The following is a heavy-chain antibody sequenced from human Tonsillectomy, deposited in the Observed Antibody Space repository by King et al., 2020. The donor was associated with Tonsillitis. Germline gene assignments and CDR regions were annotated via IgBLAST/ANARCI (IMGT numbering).Heavy chain of an antibody. V-gene: IGHV3-23*04. Sequence: DVQLVESGGGLVQPGGSLRLSCAASGFTFSIYAMSWVRQAPGKGLEWVSGISESGGSTYYADSVKGRFTISRDNSKNTLYMQMNSLRAEDTAVYYCAKVLYSRSWYWFDPWGQGTPVTVSP. J-gene: IGHJ5*02. CDR3: AKVLYSRSWYWFDP. CDR2: ISESGGST. CDR1: GFTFSIYA. D-gene: IGHD6-13*01.